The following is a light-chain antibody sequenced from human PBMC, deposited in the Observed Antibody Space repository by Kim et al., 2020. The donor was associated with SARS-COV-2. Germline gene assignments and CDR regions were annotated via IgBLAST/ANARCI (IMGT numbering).Light chain of an antibody. V-gene: IGKV3-15*01. Sequence: EIVMTQSPATLSVSPGARATLSCRASQSVSSNLAWYQQKPGQAPRLLIYGASTRATGIPARFSGSGSGTEFTLTVSILQSEDFAVYYCQQYNNWPPDTFGQDTRLEIK. J-gene: IGKJ5*01. CDR2: GAS. CDR3: QQYNNWPPDT. CDR1: QSVSSN.